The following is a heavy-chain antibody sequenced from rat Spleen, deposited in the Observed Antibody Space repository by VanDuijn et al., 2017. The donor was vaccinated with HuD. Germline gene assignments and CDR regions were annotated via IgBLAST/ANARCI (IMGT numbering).Heavy chain of an antibody. CDR1: GFSLTDYS. CDR2: MRYDGDT. J-gene: IGHJ2*01. V-gene: IGHV2S30*01. Sequence: QVQLKESGPGLVQPSQTLSLICTVSGFSLTDYSVHWVRQPPGKGLEWMGRMRYDGDTYYNSALKSRLSISRDTSKSQVFLKLNILQTEDTAIYYCTRGTGITRWGQGVMVTVSS. D-gene: IGHD1-4*01. CDR3: TRGTGITR.